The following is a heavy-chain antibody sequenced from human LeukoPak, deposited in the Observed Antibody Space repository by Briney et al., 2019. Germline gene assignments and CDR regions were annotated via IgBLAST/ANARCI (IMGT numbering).Heavy chain of an antibody. V-gene: IGHV4-59*01. J-gene: IGHJ3*02. D-gene: IGHD3-22*01. CDR2: IYYSGST. CDR3: ARDSYYYDSSGYYYGAFDI. CDR1: GGSISSYY. Sequence: SGTLSLTCTVSGGSISSYYWSWIRQPPGKGLEWIGYIYYSGSTNYNPSLKSRVTISVDTSKNQFSLKLSSVTAADTAVYYCARDSYYYDSSGYYYGAFDIWGQGTMVTVSS.